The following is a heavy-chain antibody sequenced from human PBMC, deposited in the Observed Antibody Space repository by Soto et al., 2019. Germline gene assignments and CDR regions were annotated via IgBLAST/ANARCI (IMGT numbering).Heavy chain of an antibody. CDR1: GGSVSSGSYY. CDR2: IYYSGST. V-gene: IGHV4-61*01. J-gene: IGHJ6*02. D-gene: IGHD2-15*01. Sequence: SETLAITCTDSGGSVSSGSYYWSWIRQPPGKGLEWIGYIYYSGSTNYNPSLKGRVTISVDTSKNQFSLKLSSVTAADTAVYYCAHAATRYYYYGMDVWGQGTTVTVSS. CDR3: AHAATRYYYYGMDV.